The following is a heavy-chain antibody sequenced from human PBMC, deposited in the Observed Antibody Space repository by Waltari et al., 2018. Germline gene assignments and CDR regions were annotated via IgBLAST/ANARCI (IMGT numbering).Heavy chain of an antibody. CDR3: ARGGTMVRVRPPDY. J-gene: IGHJ4*02. V-gene: IGHV1-69*15. CDR1: GGAFSSYA. Sequence: QVQLVQSGAEVKKPGSSVKVSCKASGGAFSSYAIRWVRQAPGQGLEWMGRSNPICGKANYAQKFQGRVTITADESTSTAYMELSSLRSEDTAVYYCARGGTMVRVRPPDYWGQGTLVTVSS. CDR2: SNPICGKA. D-gene: IGHD3-10*01.